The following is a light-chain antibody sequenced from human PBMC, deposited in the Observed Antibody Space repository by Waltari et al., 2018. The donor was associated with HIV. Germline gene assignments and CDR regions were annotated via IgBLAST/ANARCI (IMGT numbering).Light chain of an antibody. CDR3: AAWDDSLNGWV. CDR2: SNN. Sequence: QSVLTQPPSASGTPGQRVTISCSGSSSNIGSNTVNWYQPLPGTAPKLLIHSNNRRPSGVPDRFSGSKSGTSASLAISGLQSEDEADYYCAAWDDSLNGWVFGGGTKLTVL. J-gene: IGLJ3*02. V-gene: IGLV1-44*01. CDR1: SSNIGSNT.